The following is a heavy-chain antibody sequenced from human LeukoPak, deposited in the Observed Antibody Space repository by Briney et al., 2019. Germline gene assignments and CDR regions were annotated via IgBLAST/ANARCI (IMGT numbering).Heavy chain of an antibody. CDR2: ISSSSNTV. D-gene: IGHD1-26*01. CDR3: ARRAMGATSFDY. Sequence: GGSLRLSCAASGFTFSDYYMTWVRQAPGKGLEWVSYISSSSNTVYYADSVKGRLTVSRDNANNSLFVQMTDLRAEDTAVYYCARRAMGATSFDYWGQGTLVTVSS. CDR1: GFTFSDYY. J-gene: IGHJ4*02. V-gene: IGHV3-11*04.